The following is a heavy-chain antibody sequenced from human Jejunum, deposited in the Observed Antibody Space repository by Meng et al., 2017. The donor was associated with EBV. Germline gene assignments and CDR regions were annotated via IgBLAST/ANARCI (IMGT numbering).Heavy chain of an antibody. CDR2: IGSGGSPA. D-gene: IGHD4-11*01. CDR3: ANTYNFQY. J-gene: IGHJ4*02. V-gene: IGHV3-23*01. Sequence: EVQLLESGGGLVQPGGSLRLSCAASGFSFKNYAMSWVRQAPGKGLEWVSGIGSGGSPAYYADSVKGRFTVSRDNSKNTLYLQLNSLRADDTAIYYCANTYNFQYWGQGTLVTVSS. CDR1: GFSFKNYA.